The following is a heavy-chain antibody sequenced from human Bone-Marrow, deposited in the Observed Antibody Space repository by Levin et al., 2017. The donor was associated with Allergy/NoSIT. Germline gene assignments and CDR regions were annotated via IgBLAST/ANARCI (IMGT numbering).Heavy chain of an antibody. CDR2: ISYDGSNK. CDR3: AREQGVGSGWYMILDY. D-gene: IGHD6-19*01. V-gene: IGHV3-30*04. J-gene: IGHJ4*02. CDR1: GFTFSSYA. Sequence: GESLKISCAASGFTFSSYAMHWVRQAPGKGLEWVAVISYDGSNKYYADSVKGRFTISRDNSKNTLYLQMNSLRAEDTAVYYCAREQGVGSGWYMILDYWGQGTLVTVSS.